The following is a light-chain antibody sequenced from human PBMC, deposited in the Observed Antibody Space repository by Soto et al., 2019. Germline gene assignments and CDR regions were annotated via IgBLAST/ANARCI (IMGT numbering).Light chain of an antibody. V-gene: IGLV2-23*02. Sequence: QSVLTQPASVSGSPGQSITISCTGTSSDVGSYNLVSWYQQHPGKAPKLMIYEVSKRPSGVSNCFSGSKSGNTASLTISGLQAEDEADYYCCSYAGSSTFAYVFGTGTKVTVL. CDR1: SSDVGSYNL. CDR3: CSYAGSSTFAYV. CDR2: EVS. J-gene: IGLJ1*01.